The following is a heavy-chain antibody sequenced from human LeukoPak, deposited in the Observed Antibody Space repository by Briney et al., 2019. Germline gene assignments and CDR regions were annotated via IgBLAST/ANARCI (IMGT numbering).Heavy chain of an antibody. V-gene: IGHV3-23*01. CDR1: GFTFSSYA. Sequence: GGSLRLPCAASGFTFSSYAMSWVRQAPGKGLEWVSAISGSGGSTYYADSVKGRFTITRDNSRNTLYLQMSGLRAEDTAVYYGAKALGDRAGFYYFDYWGQGTLVTVSS. D-gene: IGHD3-16*01. CDR3: AKALGDRAGFYYFDY. J-gene: IGHJ4*02. CDR2: ISGSGGST.